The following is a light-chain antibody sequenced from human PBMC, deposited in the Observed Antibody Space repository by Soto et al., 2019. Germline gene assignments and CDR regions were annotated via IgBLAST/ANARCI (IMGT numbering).Light chain of an antibody. CDR2: GAS. J-gene: IGKJ2*01. Sequence: EILLTQSPGTLSLSPGERATLSCRATQTISSNYLAWYQQKPGQAPKLLIHGASTRATGIPDRFSGSGSGTDFTLTISGLQPDDFATYYCQQYSGDSYTFGQGTKLEIK. V-gene: IGKV3-20*01. CDR3: QQYSGDSYT. CDR1: QTISSNY.